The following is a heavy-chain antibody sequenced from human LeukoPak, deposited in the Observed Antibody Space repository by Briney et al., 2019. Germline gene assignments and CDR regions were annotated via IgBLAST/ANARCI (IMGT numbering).Heavy chain of an antibody. CDR3: ARELWCSGGSCPGYYYYMDV. V-gene: IGHV4-4*07. Sequence: SETLSLTCTVSGGSISSYYWSWIRQPAGKGLEWIGRIYTSGSTNYNPSLKSRVTMSVDTSKNQFSLKLSSVTAADTAVYYCARELWCSGGSCPGYYYYMDVWGKGTTVTVSS. J-gene: IGHJ6*03. CDR2: IYTSGST. CDR1: GGSISSYY. D-gene: IGHD2-15*01.